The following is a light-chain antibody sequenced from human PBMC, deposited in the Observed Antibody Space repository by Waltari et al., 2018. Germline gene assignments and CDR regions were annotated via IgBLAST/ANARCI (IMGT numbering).Light chain of an antibody. CDR1: QDISNF. CDR2: AAS. V-gene: IGKV1-27*01. Sequence: DIQMTQSPSSLSASVGDRVTINCRASQDISNFLAWYQQKPGKAPNLLIYAASTLQSGVPSRFSGSGSGTDFTLTISSLQPEDVATYYCQKYNSAPRTFGQGTKVEIK. CDR3: QKYNSAPRT. J-gene: IGKJ1*01.